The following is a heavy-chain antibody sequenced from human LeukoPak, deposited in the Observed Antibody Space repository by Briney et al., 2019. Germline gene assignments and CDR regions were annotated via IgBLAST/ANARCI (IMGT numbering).Heavy chain of an antibody. V-gene: IGHV4-61*08. CDR2: IYYSGST. CDR3: ARDRSKGGGWIDY. D-gene: IGHD6-19*01. CDR1: GGSISSGDYY. Sequence: SETLSLTCTVSGGSISSGDYYWSWIRQPPGKGLEWIGYIYYSGSTYYNPSLKSRVTISVDTSKNQFSLKLSSVTAADTAVYYCARDRSKGGGWIDYWGQGTLVTVSS. J-gene: IGHJ4*02.